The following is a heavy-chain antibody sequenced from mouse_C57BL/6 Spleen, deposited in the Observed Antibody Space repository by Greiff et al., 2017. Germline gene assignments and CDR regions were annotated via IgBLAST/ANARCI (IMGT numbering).Heavy chain of an antibody. CDR2: IDPNSGGT. D-gene: IGHD2-5*01. J-gene: IGHJ3*01. Sequence: QVQLKEPGAELVKPGASVKLSCKASGYTFTSYWMHWVKQRPGRGLEWIGRIDPNSGGTKYNEKFKSKATLTVDKPSSTAYMQLSSLTSEDSAVYYCARAKDSNYVGDWFAYWGQGTLVTVSA. CDR3: ARAKDSNYVGDWFAY. V-gene: IGHV1-72*01. CDR1: GYTFTSYW.